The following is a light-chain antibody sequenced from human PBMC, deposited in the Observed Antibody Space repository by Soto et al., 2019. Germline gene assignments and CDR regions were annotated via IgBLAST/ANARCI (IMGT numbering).Light chain of an antibody. CDR3: QQYNNWRPQT. CDR2: GAS. Sequence: EIVMTQSPATLSVSPGERATLSCRASQSVSSNLAWYQQKPGQAPRLLIYGASTRATGIPARFSGSGSGTEFTRTISSLQSEDFAVYYCQQYNNWRPQTFGQGTKVEIK. V-gene: IGKV3-15*01. J-gene: IGKJ1*01. CDR1: QSVSSN.